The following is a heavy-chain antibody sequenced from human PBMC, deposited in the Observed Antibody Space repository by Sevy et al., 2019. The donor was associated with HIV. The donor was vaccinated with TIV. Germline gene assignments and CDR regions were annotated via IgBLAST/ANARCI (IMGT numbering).Heavy chain of an antibody. J-gene: IGHJ4*02. D-gene: IGHD3-22*01. CDR2: IYWDDDK. Sequence: SGPTLVKPTQTLTLTCSFSGFSFSTSGVGVGWIRQPPGEAPEWLALIYWDDDKRYRQSLKRRVTITNDTSKNQLVLTITNMAPMDTATDYCAHRFFFFDTCAYYGECFDYWGQGTLVTVSS. V-gene: IGHV2-5*02. CDR1: GFSFSTSGVG. CDR3: AHRFFFFDTCAYYGECFDY.